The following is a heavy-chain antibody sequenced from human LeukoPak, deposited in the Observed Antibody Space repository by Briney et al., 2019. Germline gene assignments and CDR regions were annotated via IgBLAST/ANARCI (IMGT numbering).Heavy chain of an antibody. J-gene: IGHJ4*02. CDR1: GFTFSSYS. Sequence: GGSLRLSRAASGFTFSSYSMNWVRQAPGKGLEWVSSISSSSSYIYYADSVKGRFTISRDNAKNSLYLQMNSLRAEDTAVYYCAICCGGRVSLSVNYWGQGTLVTVSS. V-gene: IGHV3-21*01. D-gene: IGHD2-15*01. CDR3: AICCGGRVSLSVNY. CDR2: ISSSSSYI.